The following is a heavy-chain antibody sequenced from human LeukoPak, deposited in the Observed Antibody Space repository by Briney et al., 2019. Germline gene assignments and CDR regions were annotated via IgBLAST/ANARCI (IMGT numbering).Heavy chain of an antibody. D-gene: IGHD3-16*01. J-gene: IGHJ6*02. CDR1: GFTFSSYG. CDR3: ASKRPGEDGMDV. V-gene: IGHV3-33*01. CDR2: IWYDGSNK. Sequence: GGSLRLSCAASGFTFSSYGMHWVRQAPGKGLEWVAVIWYDGSNKYYADSVKGRFTISRDNSKNTLYLQMNSLRAEDTAVYYCASKRPGEDGMDVWGQGTTVTVSS.